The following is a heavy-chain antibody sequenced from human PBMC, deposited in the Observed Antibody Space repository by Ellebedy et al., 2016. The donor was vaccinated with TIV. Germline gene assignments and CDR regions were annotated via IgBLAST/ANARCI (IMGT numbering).Heavy chain of an antibody. CDR3: TGNNSPF. Sequence: GESLKISCAASGFTFSSYAMNWVRQAPGKGLQWVSLIGGDGVLTYYADSVKGRFIISRDNSKNMLYLQMNSLRDDDTAIYYCTGNNSPFWGQGALVTVSS. CDR2: IGGDGVLT. J-gene: IGHJ4*02. CDR1: GFTFSSYA. D-gene: IGHD2/OR15-2a*01. V-gene: IGHV3-23*01.